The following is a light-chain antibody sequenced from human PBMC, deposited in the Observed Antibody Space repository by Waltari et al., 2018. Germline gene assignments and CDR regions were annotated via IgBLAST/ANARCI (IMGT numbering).Light chain of an antibody. CDR1: QRISRF. J-gene: IGKJ1*01. Sequence: DIQMTQPPSSLSASVGDRVTITCRARQRISRFLNWYQQKPGTAPKLLIYGASNLQSGVPTRFIGSGSGTDFTLTISSLQPEDFATYYCQQSYDTWTFGQGTKVEI. CDR3: QQSYDTWT. V-gene: IGKV1-39*01. CDR2: GAS.